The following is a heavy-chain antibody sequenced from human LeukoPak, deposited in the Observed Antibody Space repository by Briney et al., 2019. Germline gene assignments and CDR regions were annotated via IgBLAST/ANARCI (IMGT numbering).Heavy chain of an antibody. Sequence: SETLSLTCAVYGGSFSGYYWSWIRQPPGKGLEWIGEINHSGSTNYNPSLKSRVTISVDTSKNQFSLKLSSVTAADTAVYYCARGQTGYCSSTSCYTFGYWGQGTLVTVSS. CDR2: INHSGST. D-gene: IGHD2-2*02. CDR1: GGSFSGYY. J-gene: IGHJ4*02. V-gene: IGHV4-34*01. CDR3: ARGQTGYCSSTSCYTFGY.